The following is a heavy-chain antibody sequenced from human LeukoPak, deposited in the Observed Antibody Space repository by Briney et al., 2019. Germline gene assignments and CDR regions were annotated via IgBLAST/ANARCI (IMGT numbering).Heavy chain of an antibody. CDR3: APFESGIELDY. Sequence: PGGSLRLSCAASGFTFSSYGMHWVRQAPGKGLEWVAVIWYDGSNKYYADSVKGRFTISRDNSKNTLYLQMNSLRAEDTAVYYCAPFESGIELDYWGQGTLVTVSS. V-gene: IGHV3-33*01. CDR2: IWYDGSNK. J-gene: IGHJ4*02. D-gene: IGHD3-10*01. CDR1: GFTFSSYG.